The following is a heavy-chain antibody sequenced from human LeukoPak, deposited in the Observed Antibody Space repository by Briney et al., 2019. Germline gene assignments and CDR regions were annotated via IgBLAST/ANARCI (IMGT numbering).Heavy chain of an antibody. CDR3: ARVTLFEGSNFDY. CDR2: INPNSGGT. Sequence: GASVKVSCKAPGYTFTGYYMHWVRQAPGQGLEWMGWINPNSGGTNYAQKFQGRVTMTRDTSISTAYMELSRLRSDDTAVYYCARVTLFEGSNFDYWGQGTLVTVSS. J-gene: IGHJ4*02. V-gene: IGHV1-2*02. CDR1: GYTFTGYY. D-gene: IGHD4-23*01.